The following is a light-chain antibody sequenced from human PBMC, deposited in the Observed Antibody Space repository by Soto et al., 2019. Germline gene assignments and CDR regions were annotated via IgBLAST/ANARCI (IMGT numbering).Light chain of an antibody. V-gene: IGLV2-14*01. CDR3: SSYTSSKTDV. CDR1: SSDVGGYDF. CDR2: DVS. J-gene: IGLJ1*01. Sequence: QSVLAQPASVSGSPGQSITISCTGTSSDVGGYDFVSWYQQHPGQAPKLMISDVSNRPSGGSNRFSGSKSGNTASLTISGIQAEDEADYYCSSYTSSKTDVFGTGTKLTVL.